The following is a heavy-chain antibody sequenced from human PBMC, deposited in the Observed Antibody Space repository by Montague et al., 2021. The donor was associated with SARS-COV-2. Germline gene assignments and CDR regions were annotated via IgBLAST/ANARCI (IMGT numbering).Heavy chain of an antibody. D-gene: IGHD2-21*02. CDR3: ARHGPFVVVTAIHDTFDI. Sequence: SETLSLTCTVSGGSINTYYWSWIRQPPGKGLEWIGYIYYSGSTNYNPSLKSRVTISVDTSKNQFSLKLSSVTAADTAVYYCARHGPFVVVTAIHDTFDIWGQGTMVTASS. V-gene: IGHV4-59*08. CDR2: IYYSGST. J-gene: IGHJ3*02. CDR1: GGSINTYY.